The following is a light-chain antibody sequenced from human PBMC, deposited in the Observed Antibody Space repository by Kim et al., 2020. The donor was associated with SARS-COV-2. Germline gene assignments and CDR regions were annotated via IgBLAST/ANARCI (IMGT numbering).Light chain of an antibody. Sequence: GKRVNISCAGRIANIGSNVVNWYQQLPGTAPKLLMYSNNYRPSGVPDRFSGSKSGTSASLAISGLQSEDEADYYCAAWDDSLKGSVFGGGTQLTVL. CDR2: SNN. J-gene: IGLJ3*02. V-gene: IGLV1-44*01. CDR3: AAWDDSLKGSV. CDR1: IANIGSNV.